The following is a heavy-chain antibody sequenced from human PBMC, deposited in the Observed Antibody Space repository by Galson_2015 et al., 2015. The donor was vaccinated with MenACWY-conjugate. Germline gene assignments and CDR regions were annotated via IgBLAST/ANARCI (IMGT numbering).Heavy chain of an antibody. CDR1: GFSFSTSG. CDR3: ARGANIYFYLMDV. Sequence: SLRLSCAASGFSFSTSGMTWVRQAPGKGLEGVSSITGNSTYIHYADSVKGRFTISRDNAQNSVYLQMNSLRAEDTAVYFCARGANIYFYLMDVWGKGTTVTVSS. V-gene: IGHV3-21*01. D-gene: IGHD2/OR15-2a*01. CDR2: ITGNSTYI. J-gene: IGHJ6*04.